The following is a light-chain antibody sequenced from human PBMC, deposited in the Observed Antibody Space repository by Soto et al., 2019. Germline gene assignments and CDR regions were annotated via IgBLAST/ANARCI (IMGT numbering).Light chain of an antibody. V-gene: IGLV2-14*01. CDR3: SSFTTTSTYV. Sequence: QSALTQPASVSGSPGQSITISCTGTSSDVGGCTCVSWYQHHPGKAPKLMIYEVNNRPSGVSYRFSGSKSGNTASLTISGLQAEDEAEYYCSSFTTTSTYVFGTGTKLTVL. J-gene: IGLJ1*01. CDR2: EVN. CDR1: SSDVGGCTC.